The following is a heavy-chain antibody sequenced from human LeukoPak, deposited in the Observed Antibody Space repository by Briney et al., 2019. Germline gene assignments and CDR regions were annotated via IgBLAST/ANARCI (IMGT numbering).Heavy chain of an antibody. J-gene: IGHJ5*02. CDR3: AKDFWSWGGPGGIAARPFQFDP. CDR1: GFTFSSYG. D-gene: IGHD6-6*01. V-gene: IGHV3-30*02. CDR2: IRYDGSNK. Sequence: GGSLRLSCAASGFTFSSYGMHWVRQAPGKGLEWVAFIRYDGSNKYYADSVKGRFTISRDNSKNTLYLQMDSLRAEDTAVYYCAKDFWSWGGPGGIAARPFQFDPWGQGTLVTVSS.